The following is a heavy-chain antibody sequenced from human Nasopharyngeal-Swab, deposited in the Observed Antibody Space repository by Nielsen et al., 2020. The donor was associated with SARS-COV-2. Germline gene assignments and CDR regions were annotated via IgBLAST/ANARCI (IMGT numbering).Heavy chain of an antibody. CDR3: ATTAAAAGTSWFDP. D-gene: IGHD6-13*01. Sequence: ASVKVSCKVSGYTLTELSMHWVRQAPGKGLEWMGGFEREDGETIYAQKFQGRVTMTEDTSTDTAYMALSSLRSEDTAVYYCATTAAAAGTSWFDPWGQGTLVTVSS. CDR1: GYTLTELS. CDR2: FEREDGET. V-gene: IGHV1-24*01. J-gene: IGHJ5*02.